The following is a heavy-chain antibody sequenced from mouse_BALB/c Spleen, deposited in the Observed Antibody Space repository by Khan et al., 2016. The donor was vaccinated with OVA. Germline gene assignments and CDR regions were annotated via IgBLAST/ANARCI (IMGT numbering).Heavy chain of an antibody. CDR3: AIRGYDYGRDALFAY. Sequence: QVQLKESGPGLVQPSQSLSITCTVSGFSLTNYSVHWVRQSPGKGLEWLGVIWSAGSTDYNAAFISRLTIRKDNSRSQVFFKMNSLQPNDTAIYYSAIRGYDYGRDALFAYWGQGTLVTVSA. CDR2: IWSAGST. D-gene: IGHD2-4*01. CDR1: GFSLTNYS. V-gene: IGHV2-2*02. J-gene: IGHJ3*01.